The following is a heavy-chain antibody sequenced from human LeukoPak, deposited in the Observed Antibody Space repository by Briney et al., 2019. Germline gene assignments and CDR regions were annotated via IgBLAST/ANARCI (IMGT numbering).Heavy chain of an antibody. CDR1: GFTFSSYW. CDR2: IKQDGSEE. D-gene: IGHD6-19*01. CDR3: ARAFLAVAGYADY. Sequence: GGSLRLSCAASGFTFSSYWMSWVRQAPGKGLEWVANIKQDGSEEYYVDSVKGRFTISRDNAKNSLYLQMNSLRAEDTAVYYCARAFLAVAGYADYWGQGTLVTVSS. V-gene: IGHV3-7*01. J-gene: IGHJ4*02.